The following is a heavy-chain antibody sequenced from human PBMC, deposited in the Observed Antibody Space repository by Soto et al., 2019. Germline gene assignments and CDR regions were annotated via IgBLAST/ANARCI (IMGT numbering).Heavy chain of an antibody. J-gene: IGHJ4*02. CDR1: GDSVTISDYY. Sequence: KSSETLSLTCTVSGDSVTISDYYWGWIRQPPGKGLEWIGSIHYSGSTYYNPSLKSRVAISGDTSKKQFSLKLTSVTAADAAVYYCAAHDSGGYYAEYWGQGTLVTVSS. V-gene: IGHV4-39*01. CDR3: AAHDSGGYYAEY. D-gene: IGHD3-22*01. CDR2: IHYSGST.